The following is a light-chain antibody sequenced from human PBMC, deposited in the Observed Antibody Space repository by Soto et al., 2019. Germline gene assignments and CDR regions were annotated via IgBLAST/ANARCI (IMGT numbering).Light chain of an antibody. V-gene: IGKV3-15*01. Sequence: EIVMTQSPATLSVSPGERATLSCRASQSVSSNLAWYQQKPGQAPRLLIYGASTRATGIPARFSGSRSGTELTLTISSLQSEDFGVYYCQQYNNWPLYTFGQGTQLEIK. CDR3: QQYNNWPLYT. J-gene: IGKJ2*01. CDR1: QSVSSN. CDR2: GAS.